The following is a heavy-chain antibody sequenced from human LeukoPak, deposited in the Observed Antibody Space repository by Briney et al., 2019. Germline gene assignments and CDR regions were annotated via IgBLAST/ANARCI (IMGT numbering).Heavy chain of an antibody. J-gene: IGHJ1*01. Sequence: GGSLRLSCAASGFTFSSYSMNWVRQAPGKGLEWVSYISSSSSTIYYADSMKGRFTISRDNFKNTLYLEMNSLRAEDTAVYYCARSERYYYDSGATYYEYFHHWGQGTLVTVSS. CDR3: ARSERYYYDSGATYYEYFHH. V-gene: IGHV3-48*01. CDR2: ISSSSSTI. D-gene: IGHD3-22*01. CDR1: GFTFSSYS.